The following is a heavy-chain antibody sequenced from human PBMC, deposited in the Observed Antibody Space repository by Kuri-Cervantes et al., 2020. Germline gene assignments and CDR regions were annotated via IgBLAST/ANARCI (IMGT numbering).Heavy chain of an antibody. CDR1: GFTVSSNY. CDR3: AREGDNYGDYEFDY. V-gene: IGHV3-53*01. CDR2: IYSGGST. J-gene: IGHJ4*02. D-gene: IGHD4-17*01. Sequence: GESLKISCAASGFTVSSNYMSWVRQAPGKGLEWVSVIYSGGSTYYADSVRGRFTISRDNSKNTLYLQMNSLRAEDAAVYYCAREGDNYGDYEFDYWGQGTLVTVSS.